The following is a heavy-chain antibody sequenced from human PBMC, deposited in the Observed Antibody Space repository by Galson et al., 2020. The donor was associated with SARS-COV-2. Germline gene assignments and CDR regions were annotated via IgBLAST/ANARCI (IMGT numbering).Heavy chain of an antibody. CDR3: ARNPDWGALAF. J-gene: IGHJ4*02. V-gene: IGHV3-7*01. CDR2: INQDGSRK. CDR1: GFTFSSSW. D-gene: IGHD7-27*01. Sequence: GESLKISCAVSGFTFSSSWMSWVRQAPGKGLEWVANINQDGSRKDYVDSVKGRFTVSRDNAKNSLFLEMNSLRAEDTAVYYCARNPDWGALAFWGQGTLATVSS.